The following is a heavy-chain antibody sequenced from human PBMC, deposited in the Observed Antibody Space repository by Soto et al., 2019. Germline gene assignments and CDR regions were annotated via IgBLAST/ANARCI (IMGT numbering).Heavy chain of an antibody. V-gene: IGHV4-39*01. J-gene: IGHJ6*02. Sequence: SETLSLTCTVSGGSISSSSYYWGWIRQPPGKGLEWIGSIYYSGSTYYNPSLKSRVTISVDTSKNQFSLKLSSVTAADTAVYYCARRRYCSGGSCYSDYYYYYGMDVWGQGTTVTVSS. CDR2: IYYSGST. CDR1: GGSISSSSYY. D-gene: IGHD2-15*01. CDR3: ARRRYCSGGSCYSDYYYYYGMDV.